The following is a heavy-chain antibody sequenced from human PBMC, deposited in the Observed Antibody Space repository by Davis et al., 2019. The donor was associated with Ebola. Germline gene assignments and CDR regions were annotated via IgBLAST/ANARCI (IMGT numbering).Heavy chain of an antibody. CDR1: GFTFSSYA. J-gene: IGHJ6*02. CDR2: ISYDGNNK. Sequence: PGGSLRLSCAASGFTFSSYAMHWVRQAPGKGLEWVAVISYDGNNKYYADSVKGRFTIHRDNSKNTLYLQMNSLRAEDTAVYYCARGPGYCTGGVCYRNYYYGMDVWGQGTTVTVSS. D-gene: IGHD2-8*02. CDR3: ARGPGYCTGGVCYRNYYYGMDV. V-gene: IGHV3-30-3*01.